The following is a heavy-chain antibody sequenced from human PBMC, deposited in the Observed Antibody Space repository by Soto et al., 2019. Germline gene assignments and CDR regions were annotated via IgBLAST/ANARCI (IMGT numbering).Heavy chain of an antibody. J-gene: IGHJ4*02. CDR2: INPNTGYT. D-gene: IGHD3-16*02. CDR1: GYTFTSYD. CDR3: VRGRVMITFGVVIVIDY. V-gene: IGHV1-8*01. Sequence: ASVKVSCKASGYTFTSYDINWVRQATGQGLEWMGWINPNTGYTYYAQKFQDRVTMTGNTSITTAYMELSSLRSEDTAVYYCVRGRVMITFGVVIVIDYWGQGSPVTVS.